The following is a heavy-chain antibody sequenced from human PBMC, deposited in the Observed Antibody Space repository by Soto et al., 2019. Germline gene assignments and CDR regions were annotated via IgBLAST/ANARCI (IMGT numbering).Heavy chain of an antibody. CDR1: GCSFTSYW. Sequence: PGESLTSSCKCTGCSFTSYWISWVRQMPGKGPEWMGRIDPSDSYTNYSPSFQGHVTISADKSISTAYLQWSSLKASDTAMYYCARPMEGGSYGMDVWGQGTTVPVPS. CDR3: ARPMEGGSYGMDV. D-gene: IGHD5-12*01. V-gene: IGHV5-10-1*01. CDR2: IDPSDSYT. J-gene: IGHJ6*02.